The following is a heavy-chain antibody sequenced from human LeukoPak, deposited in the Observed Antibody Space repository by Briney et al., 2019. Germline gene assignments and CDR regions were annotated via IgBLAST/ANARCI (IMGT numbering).Heavy chain of an antibody. D-gene: IGHD4-11*01. Sequence: GASVKVSYKASGGTFSSYAISWVRQAPGQGLEWMGGIIPIFGTANYAQKFQGRVTITADESTSTAYMELSSLRSEDTAVYYCARELQSMSYYYYGMDVWGQGTTVTVSS. J-gene: IGHJ6*02. CDR3: ARELQSMSYYYYGMDV. V-gene: IGHV1-69*13. CDR2: IIPIFGTA. CDR1: GGTFSSYA.